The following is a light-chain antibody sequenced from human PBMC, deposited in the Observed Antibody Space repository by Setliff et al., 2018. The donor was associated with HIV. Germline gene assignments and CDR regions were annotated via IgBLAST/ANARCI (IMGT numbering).Light chain of an antibody. J-gene: IGLJ1*01. Sequence: QSVLTQPPSVSGAPGQRVTISCTGSSSNIGGGYDVHWYQQPPGTAPKLLIYGHTNRPSGVPDRFSGYKSGTSASLAITGLRAEDEADYYCQSYDASLSAFVFGTGTKVTVL. V-gene: IGLV1-40*01. CDR2: GHT. CDR1: SSNIGGGYD. CDR3: QSYDASLSAFV.